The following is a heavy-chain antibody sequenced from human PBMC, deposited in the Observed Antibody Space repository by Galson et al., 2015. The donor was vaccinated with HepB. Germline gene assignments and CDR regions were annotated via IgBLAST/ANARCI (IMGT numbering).Heavy chain of an antibody. J-gene: IGHJ5*02. D-gene: IGHD6-13*01. V-gene: IGHV3-23*01. CDR3: AGQLVPGGFDP. Sequence: SLRLSCAASGFTFSSYAMSWARQAPGKGLEWVSAISGSGGSTYYAGSVKGRFTISRDNSKNTLYLQMNSLRAEDTAVYYCAGQLVPGGFDPWGQGTLVTVSS. CDR2: ISGSGGST. CDR1: GFTFSSYA.